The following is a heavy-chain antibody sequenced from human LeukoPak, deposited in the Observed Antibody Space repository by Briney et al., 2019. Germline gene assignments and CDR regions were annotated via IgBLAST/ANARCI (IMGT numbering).Heavy chain of an antibody. CDR3: ARVNGDAHNKSDY. CDR2: IYHSGAT. V-gene: IGHV4-38-2*02. Sequence: NTSETLSLTCSVSGYSISRGNFWGWIRQPPGKGLEWIGTIYHSGATYYNPSLKSRVTISLDTSKNQFSLKLTSVTAADTAVYYCARVNGDAHNKSDYWGQGTLVTVSS. D-gene: IGHD5-24*01. CDR1: GYSISRGNF. J-gene: IGHJ4*02.